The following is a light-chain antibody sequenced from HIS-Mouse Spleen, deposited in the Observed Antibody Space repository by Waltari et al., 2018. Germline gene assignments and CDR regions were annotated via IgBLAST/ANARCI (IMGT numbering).Light chain of an antibody. CDR3: CSYAGSSTYV. J-gene: IGLJ1*01. CDR1: SSDAGCYYL. CDR2: EGS. Sequence: QSALTQPASVSGSPGQSITISCTGTSSDAGCYYLLPWYQQHPGKAPKLMIYEGSKRTSGVSNRFSGSKSGNTASLTISGLQAEDEADYYCCSYAGSSTYVFGTGTKVTVL. V-gene: IGLV2-23*01.